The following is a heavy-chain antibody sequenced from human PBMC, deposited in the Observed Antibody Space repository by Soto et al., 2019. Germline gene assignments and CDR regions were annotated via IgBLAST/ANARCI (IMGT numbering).Heavy chain of an antibody. V-gene: IGHV1-69*14. CDR2: IIPIFGTA. J-gene: IGHJ6*02. CDR1: GGTFSSYA. D-gene: IGHD1-7*01. Sequence: QVQLVQSGAEVKKPGSSVKVSCKASGGTFSSYAIGWVRQARGHGLEWMGGIIPIFGTADYAQKFQGRVTITADKSTSPAYMELSSLRSEDTAVYYCASHLTGTIYYDYGMDVWGQGTTVTVS. CDR3: ASHLTGTIYYDYGMDV.